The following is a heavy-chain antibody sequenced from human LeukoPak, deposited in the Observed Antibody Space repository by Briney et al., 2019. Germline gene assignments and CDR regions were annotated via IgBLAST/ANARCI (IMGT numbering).Heavy chain of an antibody. CDR2: FDPEDGET. CDR3: ARDRGWYLGLYYFDY. J-gene: IGHJ4*02. V-gene: IGHV1-24*01. CDR1: GYTLTELS. D-gene: IGHD6-19*01. Sequence: GASVKVSCKVSGYTLTELSMHWVRQAPGKGLEWMGGFDPEDGETIYAQKFQGRVTMTTDTSTSTAYMELGSLRSDDTAVYYCARDRGWYLGLYYFDYWGQGTLVTVSS.